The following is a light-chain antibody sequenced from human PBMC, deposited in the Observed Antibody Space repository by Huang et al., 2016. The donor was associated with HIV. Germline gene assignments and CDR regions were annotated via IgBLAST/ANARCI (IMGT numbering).Light chain of an antibody. CDR3: QQTYNVPRT. CDR2: AAS. Sequence: DIQMTQSPSSLSASIGDRVTMSCRASQTVDMYLNWYQQTPGRAPKLLIYAASNLQRYVPSRFSGTGSGTNFTLTISSLQPEDFVIYFCQQTYNVPRTFGQGTALEIK. CDR1: QTVDMY. V-gene: IGKV1-39*01. J-gene: IGKJ2*01.